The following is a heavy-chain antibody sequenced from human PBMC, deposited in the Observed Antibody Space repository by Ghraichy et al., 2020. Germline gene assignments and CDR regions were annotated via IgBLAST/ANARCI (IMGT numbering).Heavy chain of an antibody. V-gene: IGHV4-59*01. CDR2: IYYSGST. J-gene: IGHJ5*02. D-gene: IGHD2-21*02. CDR3: ARVAGGDWYNWFYP. Sequence: TLSLTCTVSGGSISSYYWSWIRQPPGKGLEWIGYIYYSGSTNYNPSLKSRVTISVDTSKNQFSLKLSSVTAADTAVYYCARVAGGDWYNWFYPWGQGTLVTVSS. CDR1: GGSISSYY.